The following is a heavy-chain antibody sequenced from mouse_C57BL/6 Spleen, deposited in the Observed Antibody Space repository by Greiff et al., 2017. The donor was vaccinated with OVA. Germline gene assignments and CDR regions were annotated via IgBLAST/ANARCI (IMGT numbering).Heavy chain of an antibody. CDR1: GYTFTSYW. Sequence: QVQLKQPGAELVKPGASVKMSCKASGYTFTSYWITWVKQRPGQGLEWIGDIYPGSGSTNYNEKFKSKATLTVDTSSSTAYMQLSSLTSEDSAVYYCARSNTAQVYDFDYWGQGTTLTVSA. CDR3: ARSNTAQVYDFDY. J-gene: IGHJ2*01. CDR2: IYPGSGST. V-gene: IGHV1-55*01. D-gene: IGHD3-2*02.